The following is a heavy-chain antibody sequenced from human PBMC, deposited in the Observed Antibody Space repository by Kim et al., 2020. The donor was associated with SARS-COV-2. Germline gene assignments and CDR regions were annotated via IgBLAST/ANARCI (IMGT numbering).Heavy chain of an antibody. J-gene: IGHJ4*02. Sequence: VKGRFTISRDNSKNTLYLQMNSLRAEDTAVYYCAKIGGYCSSTSCPPRDYWGQGTLVTVSS. V-gene: IGHV3-30*02. D-gene: IGHD2-2*01. CDR3: AKIGGYCSSTSCPPRDY.